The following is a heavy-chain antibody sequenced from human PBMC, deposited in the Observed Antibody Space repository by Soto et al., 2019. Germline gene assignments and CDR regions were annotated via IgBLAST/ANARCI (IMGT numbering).Heavy chain of an antibody. Sequence: EVQLVESGGGLVQPGGSLRLSCEASRGAFGDYWMHWVRQAPGKGLVWVSRINRDANDIIYADSVKGRFTASRDNAKNMVFLQMNSLRVEDTAVYYFAIDVPNNWFDSWCQGTLVTVSS. CDR3: AIDVPNNWFDS. CDR2: INRDANDI. V-gene: IGHV3-74*01. CDR1: RGAFGDYW. D-gene: IGHD3-10*02. J-gene: IGHJ5*01.